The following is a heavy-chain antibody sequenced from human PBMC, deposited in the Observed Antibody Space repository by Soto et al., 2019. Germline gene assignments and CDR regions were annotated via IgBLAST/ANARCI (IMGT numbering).Heavy chain of an antibody. J-gene: IGHJ4*02. D-gene: IGHD2-15*01. Sequence: GGSLRLSCAASGFTFSSYAMSWVRQAPGKGLEWVSAISGSGGSTYYADSVKGRFTISRDNSKNTLYLQMNSLRAEDTAVYYCAKPRIKVVVVAATVWGQGTLVTVSS. V-gene: IGHV3-23*01. CDR1: GFTFSSYA. CDR3: AKPRIKVVVVAATV. CDR2: ISGSGGST.